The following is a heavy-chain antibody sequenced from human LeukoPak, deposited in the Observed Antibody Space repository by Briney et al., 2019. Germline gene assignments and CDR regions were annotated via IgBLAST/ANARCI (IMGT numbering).Heavy chain of an antibody. Sequence: GGSLRLSFAASGFTVSNNHMNWVRQAPGKGLEWVSVIFNGGSTYYADSVKGRFTISRDISKNTLYLQMNSLRAEDTAVYYCATSIVGFTYDEHFQHWGQGTLVTVSS. CDR3: ATSIVGFTYDEHFQH. J-gene: IGHJ1*01. CDR2: IFNGGST. V-gene: IGHV3-53*01. CDR1: GFTVSNNH. D-gene: IGHD1-26*01.